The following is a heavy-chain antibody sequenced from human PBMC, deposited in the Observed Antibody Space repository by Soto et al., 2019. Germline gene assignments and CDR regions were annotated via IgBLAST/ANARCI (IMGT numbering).Heavy chain of an antibody. CDR3: ARAGKEATPYYNY. Sequence: SETLSLTCNVSGGSISSGCYSWSWIRQPPGKGLEWIGYIYHSGSTYYNPSLKSRVTISVDRSKNQFSLKLSSVTAADTAVYYCARAGKEATPYYNYWGQGTLVTVSS. CDR2: IYHSGST. V-gene: IGHV4-30-2*01. CDR1: GGSISSGCYS. J-gene: IGHJ4*02. D-gene: IGHD5-12*01.